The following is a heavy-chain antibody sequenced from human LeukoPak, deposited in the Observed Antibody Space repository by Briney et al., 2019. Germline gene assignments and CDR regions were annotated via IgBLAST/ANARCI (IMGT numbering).Heavy chain of an antibody. CDR3: ARRKIQLWSNRYYFDY. CDR2: IYYSGST. J-gene: IGHJ4*02. CDR1: GGSISSSSYY. D-gene: IGHD5-18*01. Sequence: SETLCLTCTVSGGSISSSSYYWGWIRQPPGKGLEWIGSIYYSGSTYYNPSLKSRVTISVDTSKNQFSLKLSSVTAADTAVYYCARRKIQLWSNRYYFDYWGQGTLVTVSS. V-gene: IGHV4-39*01.